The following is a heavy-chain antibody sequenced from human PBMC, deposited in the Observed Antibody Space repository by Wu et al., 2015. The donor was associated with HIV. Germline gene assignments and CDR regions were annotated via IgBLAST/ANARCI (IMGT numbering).Heavy chain of an antibody. Sequence: QVQLVQSGAEVKKPGASVKVSCKASGYTFTSYGISWVRQAPGQGLEWMGWISAYNGNTNYAQKLQGRVTMTTDTSTSTAYMELRSLRSDDTAVYYCARAYYGSGSYPRTVLDVWGQGTTVTVSS. J-gene: IGHJ6*02. CDR3: ARAYYGSGSYPRTVLDV. CDR1: GYTFTSYG. V-gene: IGHV1-18*01. D-gene: IGHD3-10*01. CDR2: ISAYNGNT.